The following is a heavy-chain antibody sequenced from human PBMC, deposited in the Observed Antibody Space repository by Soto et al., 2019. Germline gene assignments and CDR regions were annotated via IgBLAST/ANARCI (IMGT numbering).Heavy chain of an antibody. D-gene: IGHD2-8*01. CDR2: IYYIGST. CDR1: GGSISSGDYY. Sequence: SETLSLTCTVSGGSISSGDYYWSWIRQPPGKGLEWIGYIYYIGSTYYNPSLKSRVTISVDTSKNQFSLKLSSVTAADTAVYYCASLYCTNGVCPIRYFDLWGRGTLVTVSS. CDR3: ASLYCTNGVCPIRYFDL. V-gene: IGHV4-30-4*01. J-gene: IGHJ2*01.